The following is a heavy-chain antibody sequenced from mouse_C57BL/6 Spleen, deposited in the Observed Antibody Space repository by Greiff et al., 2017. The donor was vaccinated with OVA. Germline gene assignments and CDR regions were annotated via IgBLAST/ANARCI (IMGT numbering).Heavy chain of an antibody. CDR3: ARQLRLPLYAMDY. CDR1: GYTFTSYW. Sequence: VQLQQPGAELVKPGASVKMSCTASGYTFTSYWITWVKQRPGQGLEWIGDIYPGSGSTNYNEKFKSKATLTVDTSSSTAYMQLSSLTSEDSAVDYCARQLRLPLYAMDYWGQGTSVTVSS. CDR2: IYPGSGST. V-gene: IGHV1-55*01. J-gene: IGHJ4*01. D-gene: IGHD3-2*02.